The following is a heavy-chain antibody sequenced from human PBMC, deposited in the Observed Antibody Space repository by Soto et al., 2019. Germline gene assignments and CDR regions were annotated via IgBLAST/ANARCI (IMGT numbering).Heavy chain of an antibody. CDR1: GGSFSGYY. CDR3: ARGLGYCSSTSCYAWYFDL. J-gene: IGHJ2*01. D-gene: IGHD2-2*01. CDR2: INHSGST. Sequence: QVQLQQWGAGPLKPSETLSLTCAVYGGSFSGYYWSWIRQPPGKGLEWIGEINHSGSTNYNPSLKSRVTISVDTSKNQFSLKLSSVTAADTAVYYCARGLGYCSSTSCYAWYFDLWGRGTLVTVSS. V-gene: IGHV4-34*01.